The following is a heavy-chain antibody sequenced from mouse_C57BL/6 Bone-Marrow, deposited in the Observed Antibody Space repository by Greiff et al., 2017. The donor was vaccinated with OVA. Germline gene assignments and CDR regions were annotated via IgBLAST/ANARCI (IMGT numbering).Heavy chain of an antibody. CDR3: ARHGYDDDY. Sequence: EVKLEESGGDLVKPGGSLKLSCAASGFTFSSYGMSWVRQTPDKRLEWVATISSGGSYTYYPDSVKGRFTISRDNAKNTLYLQMSSLKSEDTAMYYCARHGYDDDYWGQGSTLTVSS. D-gene: IGHD2-2*01. CDR1: GFTFSSYG. V-gene: IGHV5-6*02. J-gene: IGHJ2*01. CDR2: ISSGGSYT.